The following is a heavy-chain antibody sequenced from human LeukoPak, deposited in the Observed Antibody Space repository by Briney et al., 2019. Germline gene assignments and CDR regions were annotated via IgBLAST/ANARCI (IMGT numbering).Heavy chain of an antibody. V-gene: IGHV3-48*03. CDR3: ARDGYDILTGYPITTDY. CDR1: GFTFSSYE. D-gene: IGHD3-9*01. J-gene: IGHJ4*02. CDR2: ISSSGSTI. Sequence: GGSLRLSCAASGFTFSSYEMNWVRQAPGKGLEWVSYISSSGSTIYYADSVKGRFTISRDNAKNSLYLQMNGLRAEDTAVYYCARDGYDILTGYPITTDYWGQGTLVTVSS.